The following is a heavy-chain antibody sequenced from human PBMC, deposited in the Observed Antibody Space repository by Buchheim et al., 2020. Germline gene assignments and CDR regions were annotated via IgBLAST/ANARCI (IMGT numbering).Heavy chain of an antibody. CDR1: GFTFSSYG. Sequence: QVQLVESGGGVVQPGRSLRLSCAASGFTFSSYGMHWVRQAPGKGLEWVAVISYDGSNKYYADSVKGRFTISRDNSKNTLYLQMNSLRAEDTAVYYCAKDWGYSYGSNYFGYWGQGTL. D-gene: IGHD5-18*01. V-gene: IGHV3-30*18. CDR3: AKDWGYSYGSNYFGY. J-gene: IGHJ4*02. CDR2: ISYDGSNK.